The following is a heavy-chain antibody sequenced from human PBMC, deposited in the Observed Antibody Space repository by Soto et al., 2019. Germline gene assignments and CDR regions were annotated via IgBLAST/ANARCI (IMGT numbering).Heavy chain of an antibody. CDR2: IGTAGDP. CDR1: GFILSGYD. CDR3: ARAGYDSSGYYFYAMDV. V-gene: IGHV3-13*05. J-gene: IGHJ6*02. Sequence: GSLRLSCVASGFILSGYDMHWVRQATGEGLEWVSAIGTAGDPYYSGSVKGRFTISRGNVENSVYLQMNSLRAGDTAVYYCARAGYDSSGYYFYAMDVWGPGTTVTVSS. D-gene: IGHD3-22*01.